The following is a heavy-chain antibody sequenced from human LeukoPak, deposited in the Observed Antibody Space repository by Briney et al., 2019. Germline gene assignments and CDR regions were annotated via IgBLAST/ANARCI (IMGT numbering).Heavy chain of an antibody. CDR3: ARGSTGPFDY. CDR2: IYYSGST. Sequence: PSETLSLTCTVSGASISSYYWSWIRQPPGKGLEWIGYIYYSGSTNYNPSLKSRVTISVDTSKNQFSLKLTSVTAADTAVYYCARGSTGPFDYWGQGTLVTVSS. J-gene: IGHJ4*02. CDR1: GASISSYY. V-gene: IGHV4-59*01. D-gene: IGHD2-2*01.